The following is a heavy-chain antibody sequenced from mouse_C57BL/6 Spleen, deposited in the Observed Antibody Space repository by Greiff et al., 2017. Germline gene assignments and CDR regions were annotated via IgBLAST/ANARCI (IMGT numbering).Heavy chain of an antibody. CDR2: ISNGGGST. J-gene: IGHJ1*03. CDR3: ARGATVTRYFDG. CDR1: GFTFSDYY. D-gene: IGHD2-13*01. V-gene: IGHV5-12*01. Sequence: EVMLVESGGGLVQPGGSLKLSCAASGFTFSDYYMYWVRQTPEKRLEWVAYISNGGGSTYYPDTVKGRFTISRDNAKNTLYLQMSRLKSEDTSMYYCARGATVTRYFDGWGTGTTVTVSS.